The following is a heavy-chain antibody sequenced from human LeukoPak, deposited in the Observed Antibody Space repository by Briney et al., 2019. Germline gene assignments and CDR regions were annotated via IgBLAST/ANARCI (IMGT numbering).Heavy chain of an antibody. J-gene: IGHJ4*02. D-gene: IGHD3-10*01. V-gene: IGHV3-7*01. CDR1: GFSFSFYG. CDR2: INQDGTER. CDR3: TRTLAARSFYFDY. Sequence: GGSLRLSCAASGFSFSFYGMHWVRQAPGKGLEWVANINQDGTERYLVDSVKGRFTISRDNGKNSVFLQMNSLRDEDTAVYYCTRTLAARSFYFDYWGRGTLVTVSS.